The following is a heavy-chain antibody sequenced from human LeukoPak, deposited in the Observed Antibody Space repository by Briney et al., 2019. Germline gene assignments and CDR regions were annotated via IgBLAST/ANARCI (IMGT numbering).Heavy chain of an antibody. Sequence: GGSLRLSRAVSGFTFRSYSMNWVRQAPGKGLEWVSAISGSGGSTYYADSVKGRFTISRDNSKNTLYLQMNSLRAEDTAVYYCAKEGGGWELVYYWGQGTLVTVSS. J-gene: IGHJ4*02. V-gene: IGHV3-23*01. CDR1: GFTFRSYS. CDR2: ISGSGGST. D-gene: IGHD1-26*01. CDR3: AKEGGGWELVYY.